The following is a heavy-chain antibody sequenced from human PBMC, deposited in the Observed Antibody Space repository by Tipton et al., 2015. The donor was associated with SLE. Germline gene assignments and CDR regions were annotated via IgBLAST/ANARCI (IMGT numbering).Heavy chain of an antibody. CDR3: ARHGHPGLGRNWFDP. J-gene: IGHJ5*02. CDR2: IYYSGSA. D-gene: IGHD7-27*01. Sequence: TLSLTCNVSGGPITSYYWSWIRQPPGKGLEWIGYIYYSGSAYYNPSLKSRVTISVDTSKNQFSLKLSSVTAADTAVYYCARHGHPGLGRNWFDPWGQGTLVTVSS. V-gene: IGHV4-59*08. CDR1: GGPITSYY.